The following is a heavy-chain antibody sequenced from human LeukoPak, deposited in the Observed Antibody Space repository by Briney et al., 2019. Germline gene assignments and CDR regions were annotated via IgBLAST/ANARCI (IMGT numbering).Heavy chain of an antibody. CDR3: ARAVIAVAPFDY. Sequence: GGSLRLSCAASGFTVSSNYMSWVRQAPGKGLEWVSVIYSGGSTYYADSVKGRFTISRDNSKNTLYLQMNSLRAEDTAVYYCARAVIAVAPFDYWGQGTLVTVSS. CDR2: IYSGGST. CDR1: GFTVSSNY. V-gene: IGHV3-53*01. J-gene: IGHJ4*02. D-gene: IGHD6-19*01.